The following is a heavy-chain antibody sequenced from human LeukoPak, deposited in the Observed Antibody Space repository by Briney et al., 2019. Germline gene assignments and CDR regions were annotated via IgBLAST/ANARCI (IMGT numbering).Heavy chain of an antibody. J-gene: IGHJ3*02. CDR2: IYYSGST. CDR1: GGSFSGYY. CDR3: ARSPRDSFGYHAFDI. Sequence: KPSETLSLTCAVYGGSFSGYYWGWIRQPPGKGLEWIGSIYYSGSTYYNPSLKSRVTISVDTSKNQFSLKLSSVTAADTAVYYCARSPRDSFGYHAFDIWGQGTMVTVSS. V-gene: IGHV4-39*01. D-gene: IGHD3-10*01.